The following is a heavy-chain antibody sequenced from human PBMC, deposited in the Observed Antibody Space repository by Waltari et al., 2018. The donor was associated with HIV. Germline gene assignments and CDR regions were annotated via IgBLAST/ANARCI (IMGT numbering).Heavy chain of an antibody. Sequence: QVQLQESGPGLVKPSETLSLTCTVSGGSISSYYWSWIRQPAGKGLEWIGRIYTSGSTNYNPSLKSRVTMSVDTSKNQFSLKLSSVTAAGTAVYYCARDLYYYGSGSRSASAFDIRGQGTMVTVSS. V-gene: IGHV4-4*07. D-gene: IGHD3-10*01. CDR3: ARDLYYYGSGSRSASAFDI. J-gene: IGHJ3*02. CDR1: GGSISSYY. CDR2: IYTSGST.